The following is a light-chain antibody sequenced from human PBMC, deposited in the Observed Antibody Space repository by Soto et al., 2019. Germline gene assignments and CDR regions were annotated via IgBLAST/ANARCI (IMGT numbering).Light chain of an antibody. CDR1: QSISNN. J-gene: IGKJ1*01. CDR2: GAS. V-gene: IGKV3-20*01. CDR3: QEHGSSPRT. Sequence: ILMTQSPVTLSVAPGERATLSCRASQSISNNLAWYQQKPGQSPRLLIYGASTRATGIPDRFSGSGSGTHFTLTISRLEPEDFAVYYCQEHGSSPRTFGQGTKVDIK.